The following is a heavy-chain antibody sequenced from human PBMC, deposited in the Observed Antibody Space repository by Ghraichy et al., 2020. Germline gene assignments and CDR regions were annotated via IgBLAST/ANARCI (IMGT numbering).Heavy chain of an antibody. CDR1: GFTFSSYA. CDR2: ISGSGGST. D-gene: IGHD6-19*01. CDR3: AKDQAVAGPTAFDF. V-gene: IGHV3-23*01. J-gene: IGHJ3*01. Sequence: GASLRLSCAASGFTFSSYAMSWVRQAPGKGLEWVSAISGSGGSTYYADSVKGRFTISRDNSKNTLYLQMNSLRAEDTAEYYCAKDQAVAGPTAFDFWGQGTMVTVSS.